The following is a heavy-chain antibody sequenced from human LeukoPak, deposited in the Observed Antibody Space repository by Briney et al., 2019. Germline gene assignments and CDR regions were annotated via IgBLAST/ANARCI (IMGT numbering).Heavy chain of an antibody. CDR1: GFTFSSYS. J-gene: IGHJ4*02. CDR2: ISSSSSYI. Sequence: HGGSLRLSCAASGFTFSSYSMNWVRQAPGKGLEWVSSISSSSSYIYYADSVKGRFTISRDNAKNSLYLQMNSLRAEDTAVYYCAASHYSSSSDLDYWGQGTLVTVSS. V-gene: IGHV3-21*01. D-gene: IGHD6-6*01. CDR3: AASHYSSSSDLDY.